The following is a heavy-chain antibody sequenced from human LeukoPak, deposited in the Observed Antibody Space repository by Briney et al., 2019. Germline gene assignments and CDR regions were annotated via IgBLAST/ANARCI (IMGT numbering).Heavy chain of an antibody. CDR3: ARATRPYCSSTSCHPRYYYMDV. D-gene: IGHD2-2*01. V-gene: IGHV4-34*01. CDR2: INHSGSI. Sequence: SETLSLTCAVYGGSFSGYYWSWIRQPPGKGLEWIGEINHSGSINYNPSLKSRVTISVDTSKNQFSLKLSSVTAADTAGYYCARATRPYCSSTSCHPRYYYMDVWGKGTTVTVSS. J-gene: IGHJ6*03. CDR1: GGSFSGYY.